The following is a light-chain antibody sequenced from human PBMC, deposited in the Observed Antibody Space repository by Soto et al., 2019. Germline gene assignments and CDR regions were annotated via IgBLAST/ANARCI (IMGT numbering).Light chain of an antibody. CDR2: GAS. CDR3: QQYNDWPPLT. J-gene: IGKJ4*01. Sequence: EIMMTQFPATLSVSPGERATLSCRASQSVNTNLACYQQRPGQAPRLLIYGASTRATGIPARFSGSGSGTEFTLTISSLQSEDFAVYYCQQYNDWPPLTFGGGTKVDI. V-gene: IGKV3-15*01. CDR1: QSVNTN.